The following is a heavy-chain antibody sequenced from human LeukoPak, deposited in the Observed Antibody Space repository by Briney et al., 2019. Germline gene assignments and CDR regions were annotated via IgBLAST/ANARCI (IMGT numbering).Heavy chain of an antibody. CDR3: AKSPEAAVLVYWFDP. D-gene: IGHD1-14*01. CDR2: ISGSGGST. V-gene: IGHV3-23*01. Sequence: AGGSLRLSCAASGFTFSSYAMSWVRQAPGKGLEWVSAISGSGGSTYYADSVKGRFTISRDNSKNTLYLQMNSLRAEDTAVYYCAKSPEAAVLVYWFDPWGQGTLVTVSS. J-gene: IGHJ5*02. CDR1: GFTFSSYA.